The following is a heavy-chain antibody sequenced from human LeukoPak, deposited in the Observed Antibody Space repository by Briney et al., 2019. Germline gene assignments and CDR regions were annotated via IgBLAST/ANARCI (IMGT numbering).Heavy chain of an antibody. CDR2: IIPIVGIA. CDR1: GGTFSSYA. D-gene: IGHD5-24*01. J-gene: IGHJ4*02. V-gene: IGHV1-69*04. Sequence: SVKDSCKASGGTFSSYAISWVRQAPGQGLEWMGTIIPIVGIANYAQKFQGRVTITADKFTSTAYMELSSLRSEDTAVYYCARDGEMATINFDYWGQGTLVTVSS. CDR3: ARDGEMATINFDY.